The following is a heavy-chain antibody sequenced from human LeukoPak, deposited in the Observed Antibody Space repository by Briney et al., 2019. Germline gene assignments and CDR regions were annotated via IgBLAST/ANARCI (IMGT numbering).Heavy chain of an antibody. CDR1: GFTVSSNY. Sequence: PGGSLRLSCAASGFTVSSNYMSWVRQAPGKGLEWVSVIYSGGSTYYADSVKGRFTISRDNSKNTLYLQMNSLRAEDTAVYYCARAPIAARTLDYWGQGTLVTVSS. J-gene: IGHJ4*02. CDR3: ARAPIAARTLDY. V-gene: IGHV3-53*01. CDR2: IYSGGST. D-gene: IGHD6-6*01.